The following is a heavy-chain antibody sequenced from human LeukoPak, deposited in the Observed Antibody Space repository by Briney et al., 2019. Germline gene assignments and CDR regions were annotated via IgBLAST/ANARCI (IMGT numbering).Heavy chain of an antibody. V-gene: IGHV4-39*01. D-gene: IGHD4-17*01. CDR2: IYYSGST. J-gene: IGHJ5*02. CDR1: GGSISSSSYY. CDR3: ARPKSLTVTTINWLDP. Sequence: SETLSLTCTVSGGSISSSSYYWGWIRQPPGKGLEWIESIYYSGSTYYNPSLKSRVTISVDTSKNQFSLKLSSVTAADTAVYYCARPKSLTVTTINWLDPWGQGTLVTVSS.